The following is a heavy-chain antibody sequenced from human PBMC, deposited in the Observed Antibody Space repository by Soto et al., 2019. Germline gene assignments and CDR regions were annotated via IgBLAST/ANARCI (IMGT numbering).Heavy chain of an antibody. CDR3: AKDRSASDGFGDDWAPFQY. CDR1: GFSFSAFA. D-gene: IGHD4-17*01. J-gene: IGHJ4*01. CDR2: ITGSGRHG. Sequence: PGLSLRLSCVPSGFSFSAFAMSSRRRAPWQGLEAVSRITGSGRHGYYGSSVRGRFTISRDNSTNTFLLQMNSLRDDDMAVYFCAKDRSASDGFGDDWAPFQYWDRGTQVAVSS. V-gene: IGHV3-23*02.